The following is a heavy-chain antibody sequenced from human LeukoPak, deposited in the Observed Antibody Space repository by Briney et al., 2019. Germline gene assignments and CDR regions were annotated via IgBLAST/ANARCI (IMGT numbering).Heavy chain of an antibody. J-gene: IGHJ5*02. CDR1: GGSISSYY. Sequence: SETLSLTCTVSGGSISSYYWSWIRQPAGKGLEWIGRIYTSGSTNYNPSLKGRVTMSVDTSKNQFSLKLSSVTAADTAVYYCARDSIVVVPAAISHWFDPWGQGTLVTVSS. CDR2: IYTSGST. D-gene: IGHD2-2*02. CDR3: ARDSIVVVPAAISHWFDP. V-gene: IGHV4-4*07.